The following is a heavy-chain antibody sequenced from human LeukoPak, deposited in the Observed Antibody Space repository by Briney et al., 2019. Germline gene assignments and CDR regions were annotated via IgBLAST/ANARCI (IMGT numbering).Heavy chain of an antibody. CDR2: ISGSGGST. CDR3: AKDRNAGTSYFDY. Sequence: GGSLRLSCAASGFTFSSYAKSWVRQAPGKGLEWVSAISGSGGSTYYADSVKGWFTISRDNSKNTLYLQMNSLRAEDTAVYYCAKDRNAGTSYFDYWGQGTLVTVSS. CDR1: GFTFSSYA. D-gene: IGHD2-2*01. J-gene: IGHJ4*02. V-gene: IGHV3-23*01.